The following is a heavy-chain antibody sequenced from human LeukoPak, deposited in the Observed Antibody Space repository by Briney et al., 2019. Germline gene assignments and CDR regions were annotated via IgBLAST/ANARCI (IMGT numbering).Heavy chain of an antibody. Sequence: GGSLKISCQGSGYSFTSYWIGWARQMPGKGLEWMGIIYPGDSDTRCSPTFQGQVTISAEKSISTAYLQWRTLKASHTAMYYCARPNSSGWDYFDYWGQGALVTVSS. CDR2: IYPGDSDT. J-gene: IGHJ4*02. D-gene: IGHD6-19*01. CDR3: ARPNSSGWDYFDY. CDR1: GYSFTSYW. V-gene: IGHV5-51*01.